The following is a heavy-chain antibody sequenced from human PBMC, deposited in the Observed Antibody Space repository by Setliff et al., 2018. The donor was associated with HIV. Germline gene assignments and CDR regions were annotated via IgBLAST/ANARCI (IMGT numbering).Heavy chain of an antibody. CDR2: IYYSGST. CDR1: GGSISSGGYY. V-gene: IGHV4-61*08. J-gene: IGHJ5*02. D-gene: IGHD3-3*01. CDR3: ARGFLEWLFWFDP. Sequence: SETLSLTCTASGGSISSGGYYWSWIRQPPGKGLEWIGYIYYSGSTNYNPSLKSRVTISVDTSKNQFSLKLSSVAAADTAVYYCARGFLEWLFWFDPWGQGTLVTVSS.